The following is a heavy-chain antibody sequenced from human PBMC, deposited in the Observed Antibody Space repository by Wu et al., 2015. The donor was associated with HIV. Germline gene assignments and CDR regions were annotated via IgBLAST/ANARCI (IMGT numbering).Heavy chain of an antibody. D-gene: IGHD3-22*01. V-gene: IGHV1-2*02. CDR1: GYTLTDYY. Sequence: QVQLVQSGAEVKKPGASVKVSCKASGYTLTDYYIHWVRLTPGQGLEWMGWFNPDTGCHKVGKRSFRSGSPRPGGDTSKISTVYMELSRLTSETTNGQIFLLLXESRPSSVSLNDSSGYEYWG. J-gene: IGHJ4*01. CDR2: FNPDTGCH. CDR3: LLLXESRPSSVSLNDSSGYEY.